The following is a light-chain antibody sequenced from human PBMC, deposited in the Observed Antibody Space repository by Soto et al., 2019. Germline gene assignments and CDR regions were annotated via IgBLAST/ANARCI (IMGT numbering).Light chain of an antibody. CDR1: QGIGNY. Sequence: DTKMNHNTSALRGSVEDRSSITWRASQGIGNYLAWYQQKPGKVPKLLIYTSSTLQSGVPSRFSCSGSGTDFTLTSSSLQPEDFASYYCQQLNSYPLTFGGGTKVDIK. V-gene: IGKV1-27*01. CDR2: TSS. J-gene: IGKJ4*01. CDR3: QQLNSYPLT.